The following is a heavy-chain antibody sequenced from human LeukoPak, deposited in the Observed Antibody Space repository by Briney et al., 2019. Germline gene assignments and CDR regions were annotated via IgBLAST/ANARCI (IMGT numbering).Heavy chain of an antibody. CDR1: GYTLTGYY. J-gene: IGHJ2*01. CDR3: ARDSGFYGSGTYSLGYWYFHL. CDR2: INPNSGDT. D-gene: IGHD3-10*01. V-gene: IGHV1-2*02. Sequence: ASVKVSFKASGYTLTGYYMHWVRQAPGQGLEWMGWINPNSGDTHYAQNFQGRVTLTRDTSISTAYMELSSLRSDDTAVYYCARDSGFYGSGTYSLGYWYFHLWGRGTLVTVSS.